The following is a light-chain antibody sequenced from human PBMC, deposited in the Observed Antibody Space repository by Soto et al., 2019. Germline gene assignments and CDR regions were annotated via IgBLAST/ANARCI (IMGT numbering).Light chain of an antibody. CDR3: QQYNSYCT. CDR1: QSISSW. V-gene: IGKV1-5*03. J-gene: IGKJ1*01. Sequence: DIQMTQSPSTLSASVGDRVTITCRASQSISSWLAWYQQKPGKAPKLLIYKASSLESGVPSRFSVSRSVTEFTHTSSSLQPDDFATYNCQQYNSYCTFGQGTKVEIK. CDR2: KAS.